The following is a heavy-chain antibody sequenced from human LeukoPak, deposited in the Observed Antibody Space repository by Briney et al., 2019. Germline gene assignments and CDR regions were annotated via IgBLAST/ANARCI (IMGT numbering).Heavy chain of an antibody. CDR2: INHSGST. V-gene: IGHV4-34*01. CDR3: ARALHRLWFGEYNWLDS. Sequence: SETLSLTCAVYGGSFSGYYWSWIRQPPGKGLEWIGEINHSGSTNYNPSLKSRVTISVDTSKNQFSLKLSSVTAADTAVYYCARALHRLWFGEYNWLDSWGQGTLVTVSS. D-gene: IGHD3-10*01. J-gene: IGHJ5*01. CDR1: GGSFSGYY.